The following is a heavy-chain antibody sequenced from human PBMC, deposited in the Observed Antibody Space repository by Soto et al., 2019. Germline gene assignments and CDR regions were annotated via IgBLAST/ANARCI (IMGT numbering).Heavy chain of an antibody. V-gene: IGHV4-4*02. D-gene: IGHD1-1*01. J-gene: IGHJ3*02. CDR3: AGWKSTTFDI. CDR2: VYHSGSS. CDR1: GGSLGSNDW. Sequence: QVKLQESGPGLVRPSGTLSLTCVVSGGSLGSNDWYSWVRQAPGKGLEWLGEVYHSGSSSYSPSLKSRVTMAVDNSKNEFSLTLNFVTAADTAVYFCAGWKSTTFDIWGPGTMVTVS.